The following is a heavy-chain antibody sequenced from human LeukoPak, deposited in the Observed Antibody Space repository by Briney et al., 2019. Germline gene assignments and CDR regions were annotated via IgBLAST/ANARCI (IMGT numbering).Heavy chain of an antibody. Sequence: GGSLRLSRAASGFAFSVYEMYWVRQAPGKGLEWISYISSSGGTRYYADSVKGRFTISRDNARNSLSLQMNSLRAEDTAVYYCSTLTVASSFDYWGQGALVTVSS. V-gene: IGHV3-48*03. CDR2: ISSSGGTR. CDR1: GFAFSVYE. D-gene: IGHD6-19*01. CDR3: STLTVASSFDY. J-gene: IGHJ4*02.